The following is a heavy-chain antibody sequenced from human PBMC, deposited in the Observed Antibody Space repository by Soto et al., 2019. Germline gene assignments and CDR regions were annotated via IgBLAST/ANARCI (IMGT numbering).Heavy chain of an antibody. CDR2: IYPGDSDT. Sequence: GESLKISCKGSGYSFTSYWIGWVRQMPGKGLEWMGIIYPGDSDTRYSPSFQGQVTISADKSISTAYLQWSSLKASDTAMYYCARFVVVTAILNWFDPWGQGTLVTVSS. CDR3: ARFVVVTAILNWFDP. V-gene: IGHV5-51*01. CDR1: GYSFTSYW. J-gene: IGHJ5*02. D-gene: IGHD2-21*02.